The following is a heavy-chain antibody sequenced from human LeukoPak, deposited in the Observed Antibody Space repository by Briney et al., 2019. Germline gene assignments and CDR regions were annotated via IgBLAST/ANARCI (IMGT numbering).Heavy chain of an antibody. D-gene: IGHD6-13*01. CDR1: GYNFTSYW. CDR3: ARGKSSSGWFDL. Sequence: GESLKISCKGSGYNFTSYWIGWVRQMPGKGLEWMGIIYPGDSDTTYSPSFQGQVTISADKSISTAYLQWSRLRASDTALYYCARGKSSSGWFDLWGQGTRVIISS. CDR2: IYPGDSDT. J-gene: IGHJ5*02. V-gene: IGHV5-51*01.